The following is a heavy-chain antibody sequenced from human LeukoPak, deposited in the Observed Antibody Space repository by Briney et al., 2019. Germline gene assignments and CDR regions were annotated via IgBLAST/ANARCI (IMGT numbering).Heavy chain of an antibody. CDR2: IYYSGST. Sequence: SETLSLTCTVSGGSISSYYWSWIRQPPGKGLEWIGYIYYSGSTNYNPSLKSRVTISVDTSKNQFSLKLSSVTAADTAVYYCARESYYDSSGFNAFDIWGQGTMVTVSS. V-gene: IGHV4-59*01. D-gene: IGHD3-22*01. CDR1: GGSISSYY. J-gene: IGHJ3*02. CDR3: ARESYYDSSGFNAFDI.